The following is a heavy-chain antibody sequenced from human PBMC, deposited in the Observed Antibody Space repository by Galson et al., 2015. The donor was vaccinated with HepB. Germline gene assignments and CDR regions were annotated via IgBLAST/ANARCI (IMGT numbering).Heavy chain of an antibody. J-gene: IGHJ4*02. CDR2: ISWNSGSI. CDR1: GFTFDDYA. CDR3: AKDIEEWGGGIDY. V-gene: IGHV3-9*01. Sequence: SLRLSCAASGFTFDDYAMHWVRHAPGKGLEWVSGISWNSGSIGYADSVKGRFTISRDNAKNSLYLQMNSLRAEDTALYYCAKDIEEWGGGIDYWGQGTLVTVSS. D-gene: IGHD1-14*01.